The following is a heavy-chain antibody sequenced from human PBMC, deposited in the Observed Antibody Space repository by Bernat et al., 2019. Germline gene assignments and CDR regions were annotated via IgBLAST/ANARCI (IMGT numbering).Heavy chain of an antibody. J-gene: IGHJ6*02. V-gene: IGHV3-49*03. D-gene: IGHD2-2*01. CDR3: SRAALRYQLTSYYYFGMDV. CDR2: IRGKAYGETT. CDR1: GFTFGNSA. Sequence: VQLVESGGGVVQPGRSLRLSCTGSGFTFGNSAMSWFRQAPGKGLEWVGFIRGKAYGETTEYAASVKGRFTISRDDSKSIAYLQMNSLETEDTAVYYCSRAALRYQLTSYYYFGMDVWGQGTTVTVSS.